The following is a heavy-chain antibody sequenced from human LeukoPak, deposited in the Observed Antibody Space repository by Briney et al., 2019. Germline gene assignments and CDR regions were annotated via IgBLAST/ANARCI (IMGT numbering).Heavy chain of an antibody. CDR3: ARDHYDSSGYYYFDS. Sequence: SETLSLTCAVYGGSFSGYYWSWIRQPPGKGLEWIGEINHSGSTNYNPSLKSRVTISVDTSKNQFSLKLSSVTAADTAVYYCARDHYDSSGYYYFDSWGQGTLVTVSS. D-gene: IGHD3-22*01. CDR2: INHSGST. V-gene: IGHV4-34*01. J-gene: IGHJ4*02. CDR1: GGSFSGYY.